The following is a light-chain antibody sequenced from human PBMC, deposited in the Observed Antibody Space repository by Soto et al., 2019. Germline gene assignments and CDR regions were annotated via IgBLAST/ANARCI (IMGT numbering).Light chain of an antibody. Sequence: DIMMTQSPLSLPVTLGQPASISCRSSLGLGNTHVNWFHQRPGQSPRRLIYKVFNRDSGVPDRFSGSGSGADFTLRISRVEAEDVGLYFCMQATHWPYTFGQGTKLEI. J-gene: IGKJ2*01. CDR1: LGLGNTH. CDR2: KVF. CDR3: MQATHWPYT. V-gene: IGKV2-30*01.